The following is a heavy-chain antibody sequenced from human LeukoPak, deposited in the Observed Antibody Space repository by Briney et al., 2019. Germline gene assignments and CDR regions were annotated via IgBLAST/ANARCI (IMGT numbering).Heavy chain of an antibody. V-gene: IGHV4-4*07. CDR2: IYTSGST. D-gene: IGHD3-16*02. CDR3: ARGSDYVWGSYRYKGGRDWLDP. CDR1: GGSISSYY. J-gene: IGHJ5*02. Sequence: PSETLSLTCTVSGGSISSYYWSWIRQPAGKGLEWIGRIYTSGSTNYSPSLKSRVTMSVDTSKNQFSLKLSSVTAADTAVYYCARGSDYVWGSYRYKGGRDWLDPWGQGTLVTVSS.